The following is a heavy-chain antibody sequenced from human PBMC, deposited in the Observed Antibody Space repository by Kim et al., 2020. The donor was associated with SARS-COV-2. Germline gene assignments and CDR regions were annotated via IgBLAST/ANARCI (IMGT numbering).Heavy chain of an antibody. CDR1: GFTVSSNY. V-gene: IGHV3-53*01. CDR2: IYSGGST. Sequence: GSLRLSCAASGFTVSSNYMSWVRQAPGKGLEWVSVIYSGGSTYYADSVKGRFTISRDNSKNTLYLQMNSLRAEDTAVYYCARVGSDYGDSLDYWGQGTLVTVSS. D-gene: IGHD4-17*01. CDR3: ARVGSDYGDSLDY. J-gene: IGHJ4*02.